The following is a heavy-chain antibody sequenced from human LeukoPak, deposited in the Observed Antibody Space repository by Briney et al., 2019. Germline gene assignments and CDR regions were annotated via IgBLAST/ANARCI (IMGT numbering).Heavy chain of an antibody. Sequence: SETLSLTCTVSGGSISSGGYYWSWIRQPPGKGLEWIGYIYHSGSTYYNPSLKSRVTISVDTSKNQFSLKLSSVTAADTAVYYCARGGSSSWYIGYWGQGTLVTVSS. CDR3: ARGGSSSWYIGY. V-gene: IGHV4-30-2*01. CDR2: IYHSGST. D-gene: IGHD6-13*01. J-gene: IGHJ4*02. CDR1: GGSISSGGYY.